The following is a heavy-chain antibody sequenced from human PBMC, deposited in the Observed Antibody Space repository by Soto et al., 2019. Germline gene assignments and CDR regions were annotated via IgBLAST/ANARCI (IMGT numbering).Heavy chain of an antibody. CDR1: GYTFTSYG. Sequence: QVQLVQSGAEVKKPGASVKVSCKASGYTFTSYGISWVRQAPGQGLDWMGWISAYNGNTNYAQKLQGRVTMTTDTSTSTADMELRSLRSDDTAVYYCASSLLVGYGLEGESDWGQGTLVTVSS. CDR3: ASSLLVGYGLEGESD. V-gene: IGHV1-18*01. J-gene: IGHJ4*02. CDR2: ISAYNGNT. D-gene: IGHD5-18*01.